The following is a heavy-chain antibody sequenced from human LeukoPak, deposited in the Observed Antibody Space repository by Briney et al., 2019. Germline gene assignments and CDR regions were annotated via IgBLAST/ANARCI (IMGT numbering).Heavy chain of an antibody. D-gene: IGHD3-10*01. Sequence: GASVKVSCKAYGYTFTGYYMHWVRQAPGQGLEWMGRINPNSGGTNYAQKFQGRVTMTRDTSISAAYMELSRLRSDDTAVYYCARAIHRDYYGSGSYSHWGQGTLVTVSS. CDR2: INPNSGGT. CDR3: ARAIHRDYYGSGSYSH. V-gene: IGHV1-2*06. CDR1: GYTFTGYY. J-gene: IGHJ4*02.